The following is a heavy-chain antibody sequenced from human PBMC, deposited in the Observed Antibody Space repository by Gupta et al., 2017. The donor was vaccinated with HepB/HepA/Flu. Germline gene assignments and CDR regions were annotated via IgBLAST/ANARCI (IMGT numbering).Heavy chain of an antibody. CDR1: GFTFSNYW. CDR2: IKEDGSKE. V-gene: IGHV3-7*01. D-gene: IGHD1-1*01. CDR3: ARDPTGFRRRVFDI. J-gene: IGHJ3*02. Sequence: EVQLVESGGGLVQPGGSLRLSCAASGFTFSNYWMSWVRQAPGKGLEWVANIKEDGSKENYVDSVKGRFTISRDNSKNSLFLQMNSLRVEDTAVYYCARDPTGFRRRVFDIWGQGTMVTVSS.